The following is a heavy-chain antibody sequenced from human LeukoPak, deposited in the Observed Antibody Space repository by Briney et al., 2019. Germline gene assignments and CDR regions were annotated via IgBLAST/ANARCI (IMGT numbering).Heavy chain of an antibody. V-gene: IGHV4-59*08. CDR1: GGSISSYY. J-gene: IGHJ4*02. CDR3: ARRPSDWHSPIDY. D-gene: IGHD2-21*02. CDR2: IYYSGST. Sequence: SETLSLTCTVSGGSISSYYWSWIRQPPGKGLEWIGYIYYSGSTNYNPSLKSRVTISVDTSKNQFSLKLSSVTAADTAVYYCARRPSDWHSPIDYWGPGTLVTVS.